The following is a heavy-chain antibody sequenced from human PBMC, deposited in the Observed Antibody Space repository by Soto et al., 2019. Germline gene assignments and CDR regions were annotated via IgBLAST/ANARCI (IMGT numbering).Heavy chain of an antibody. CDR1: GFTFISYS. D-gene: IGHD3-22*01. Sequence: GGSLRLSCAASGFTFISYSMNWVLQAPWKGLEWVSSISSSSSYIYYADSVKGRFTISRDNAKNSLYLQMNSLRAEDTAVYYCARDETYYYDSSGYSSAFDIWGQGTMVTVSS. CDR2: ISSSSSYI. CDR3: ARDETYYYDSSGYSSAFDI. V-gene: IGHV3-21*01. J-gene: IGHJ3*02.